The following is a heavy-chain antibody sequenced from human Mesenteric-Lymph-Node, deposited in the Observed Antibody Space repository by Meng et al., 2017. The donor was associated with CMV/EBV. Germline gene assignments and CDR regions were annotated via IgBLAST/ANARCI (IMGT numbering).Heavy chain of an antibody. D-gene: IGHD1-26*01. Sequence: SETLSLTCGVYGGSFSGYYWSWIRQTPGKGLEWIGEINHSGSTTYNPSLESRVTISADTSKNQFSLKVNSVTAADTAVFYCVRVWDSWGQGTLVTVSS. CDR1: GGSFSGYY. CDR3: VRVWDS. J-gene: IGHJ4*02. CDR2: INHSGST. V-gene: IGHV4-34*01.